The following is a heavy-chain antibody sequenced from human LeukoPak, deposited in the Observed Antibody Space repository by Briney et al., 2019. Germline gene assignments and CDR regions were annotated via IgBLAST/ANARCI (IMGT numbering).Heavy chain of an antibody. D-gene: IGHD5-24*01. V-gene: IGHV3-23*03. Sequence: GGSLRLSCAASGFTFSSYAMSWVRQAPGKGLEWVSVIYSGGSTYYADSVKGRFTISRDNSKNSLYLQMNSLRTEDTALYYCAKDVRDGYNYGAIDYWGQGTLVTVSS. J-gene: IGHJ4*02. CDR1: GFTFSSYA. CDR3: AKDVRDGYNYGAIDY. CDR2: IYSGGST.